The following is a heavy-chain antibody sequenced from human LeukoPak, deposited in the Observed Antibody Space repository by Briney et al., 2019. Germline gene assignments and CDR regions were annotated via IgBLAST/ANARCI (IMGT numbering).Heavy chain of an antibody. CDR3: ARDQPSGNYYG. J-gene: IGHJ4*02. D-gene: IGHD3-22*01. CDR1: GYTFTGYY. CDR2: INPNSGGT. Sequence: GASVTVSCKASGYTFTGYYMHWVRQAPGQGLEWMGWINPNSGGTNYAQKFQGRVTMTRDTSINTAYMELSRLKSDDTAVYYCARDQPSGNYYGWGQGTLVIVSS. V-gene: IGHV1-2*02.